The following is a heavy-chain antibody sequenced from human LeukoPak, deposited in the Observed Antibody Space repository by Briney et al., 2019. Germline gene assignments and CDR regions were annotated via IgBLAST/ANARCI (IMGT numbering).Heavy chain of an antibody. CDR1: RFTFDDYG. CDR2: INWKGVST. CDR3: ARESYDILTGFLGFDV. V-gene: IGHV3-20*04. Sequence: GGSLRLSCAASRFTFDDYGMSWVRQAPGKGLEWVSSINWKGVSTGYEDSVKGRFTISRDNAKKSLYLQMNNLRAEDTALYYCARESYDILTGFLGFDVWGPGTMVTVSS. J-gene: IGHJ3*01. D-gene: IGHD3-9*01.